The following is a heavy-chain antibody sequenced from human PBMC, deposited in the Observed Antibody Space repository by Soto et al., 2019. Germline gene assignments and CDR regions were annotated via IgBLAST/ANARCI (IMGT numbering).Heavy chain of an antibody. CDR1: GFTFSSYS. V-gene: IGHV3-48*02. J-gene: IGHJ3*02. CDR2: ISSRSSTI. CDR3: ARDPGSGSHLEAFDI. Sequence: EVQLVESGGGLVQPGGSLRLSCAASGFTFSSYSMNWVRQAPGKGLEWVSYISSRSSTIYYADSVKGRFTISRDNAKNSLYLQMTSLRDEAPAVYYCARDPGSGSHLEAFDIWGQGTIVTVSS. D-gene: IGHD1-26*01.